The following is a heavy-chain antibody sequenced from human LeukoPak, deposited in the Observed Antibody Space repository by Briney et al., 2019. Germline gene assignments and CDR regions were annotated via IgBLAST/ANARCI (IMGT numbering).Heavy chain of an antibody. Sequence: ASVKVSCKVSGYTLTELSMHWVRQAPGKGLEWMGGFDPEDGETIYAQKFQGRVTMTEDTSTDTAYMELSSLRSEDTAVYYCAGRRNYYDGSGYYPFDYWGQGTLVTVSS. CDR2: FDPEDGET. V-gene: IGHV1-24*01. J-gene: IGHJ4*02. CDR1: GYTLTELS. D-gene: IGHD3-22*01. CDR3: AGRRNYYDGSGYYPFDY.